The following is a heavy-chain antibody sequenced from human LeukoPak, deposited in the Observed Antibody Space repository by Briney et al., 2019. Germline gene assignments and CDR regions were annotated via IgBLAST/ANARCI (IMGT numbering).Heavy chain of an antibody. J-gene: IGHJ4*02. CDR2: ITDTXGTT. CDR1: GFTVSNXY. CDR3: TKGRGGGYYFDY. Sequence: GGSLRLSCAASGFTVSNXYXXWVRQAPXXXXXXVSGITDTXGTTYYXXXXQXRXTISRDNSKNTLYLQINSLRAEDTAVYYCTKGRGGGYYFDYWGQGTLVTVSS. V-gene: IGHV3-23*01. D-gene: IGHD3-22*01.